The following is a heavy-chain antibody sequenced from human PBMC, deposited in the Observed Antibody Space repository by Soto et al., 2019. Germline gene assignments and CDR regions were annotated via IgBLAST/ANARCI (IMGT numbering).Heavy chain of an antibody. D-gene: IGHD3-22*01. V-gene: IGHV3-48*02. J-gene: IGHJ6*02. Sequence: PGGSLRLSCAASGFSFIDFAMSWVRQAPVKVLEWVSYISSSGSTTYYADSLKGRFTISRDNAKNSLYLQMNSLRDEDTAVYYCASERYYYDSSGYYYYYGMDVWGQGTTVTVSS. CDR2: ISSSGSTT. CDR1: GFSFIDFA. CDR3: ASERYYYDSSGYYYYYGMDV.